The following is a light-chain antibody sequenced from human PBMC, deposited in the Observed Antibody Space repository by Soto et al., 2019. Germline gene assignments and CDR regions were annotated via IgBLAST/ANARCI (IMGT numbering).Light chain of an antibody. Sequence: DIQMTQSPSSVSSALVYIGTVTCGASEIVGNWVAWYQQKPGKAPKVLIYAASTLARGVPSRFSGSRSGTVFSLTVSSLQPEDFATYYCQQANSFPLSFGGGTNV. CDR3: QQANSFPLS. CDR1: EIVGNW. V-gene: IGKV1D-12*01. CDR2: AAS. J-gene: IGKJ4*01.